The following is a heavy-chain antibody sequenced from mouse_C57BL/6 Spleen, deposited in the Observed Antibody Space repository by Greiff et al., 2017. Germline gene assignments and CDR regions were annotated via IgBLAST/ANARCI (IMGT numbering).Heavy chain of an antibody. V-gene: IGHV1-82*01. D-gene: IGHD1-1*01. CDR2: IYPGDGDT. CDR3: ASGTTVALDY. Sequence: VKLKQSGPELVKPGASVKISCKASGYAFSSSWMNWVKQRPGKGLEWIGRIYPGDGDTNYNGKFKGKATLTADKSSSTAYMQLSSLTSEDSAVYFCASGTTVALDYWGQGTTLSLL. CDR1: GYAFSSSW. J-gene: IGHJ2*01.